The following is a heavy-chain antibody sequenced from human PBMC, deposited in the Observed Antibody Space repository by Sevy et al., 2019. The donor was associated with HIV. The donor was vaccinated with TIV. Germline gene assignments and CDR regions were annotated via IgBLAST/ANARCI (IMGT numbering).Heavy chain of an antibody. CDR3: ASDCSSATCLWGLDV. V-gene: IGHV3-7*03. D-gene: IGHD2-2*01. J-gene: IGHJ6*02. CDR2: IKRDGSEK. CDR1: GFTFSNYW. Sequence: GGSLRLSCAASGFTFSNYWMCWVRQAPGKGLEWVANIKRDGSEKYYVASVKGRFTISRDNAKTSLYLQMNSLRAEDTAVYYCASDCSSATCLWGLDVWGQGTTVTVSS.